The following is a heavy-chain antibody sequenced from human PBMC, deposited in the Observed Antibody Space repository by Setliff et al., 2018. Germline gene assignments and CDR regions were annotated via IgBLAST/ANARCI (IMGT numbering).Heavy chain of an antibody. CDR1: GYSFTSYY. D-gene: IGHD3-10*01. V-gene: IGHV1-46*01. CDR2: INIGGGSA. Sequence: ASVKVSCKASGYSFTSYYIHWLRQAPGQGPEWMGIINIGGGSASYAQKFQDRVTMTRDTSTSTVYLEVTSLRSEDTAVYYCARAGMASLNRKGVFEYWGQGTLVTVSS. CDR3: ARAGMASLNRKGVFEY. J-gene: IGHJ4*02.